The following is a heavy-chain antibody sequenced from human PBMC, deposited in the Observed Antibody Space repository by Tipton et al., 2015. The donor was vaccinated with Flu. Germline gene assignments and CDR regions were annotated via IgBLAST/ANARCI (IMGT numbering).Heavy chain of an antibody. CDR2: VDCSGNT. CDR3: ARNYYDLRGEYLYYGLDV. D-gene: IGHD3-16*01. V-gene: IGHV4-61*02. Sequence: TLSLTCAVSGDSINSCSYFWSWVRQPAGKGLEWIGRVDCSGNTNYNPPLKSRVTMSIDTSNKRFSVRLTSVTAADTAVYYCARNYYDLRGEYLYYGLDVWGQGTTVTVS. J-gene: IGHJ6*02. CDR1: GDSINSCSYF.